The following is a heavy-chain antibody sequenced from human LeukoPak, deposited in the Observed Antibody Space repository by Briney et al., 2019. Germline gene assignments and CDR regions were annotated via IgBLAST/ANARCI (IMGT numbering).Heavy chain of an antibody. CDR2: IRGGGDLI. D-gene: IGHD1-14*01. J-gene: IGHJ4*02. Sequence: GGSLRLSCAASGFTFSSDAMSWVRQAPGKGLEWGSPIRGGGDLIEYADSVKGRFTISRDNSKNTLWLQMAGLTAGEPGVKYCARGSGHASPWGYWGQGSLVTVSS. CDR3: ARGSGHASPWGY. V-gene: IGHV3-23*01. CDR1: GFTFSSDA.